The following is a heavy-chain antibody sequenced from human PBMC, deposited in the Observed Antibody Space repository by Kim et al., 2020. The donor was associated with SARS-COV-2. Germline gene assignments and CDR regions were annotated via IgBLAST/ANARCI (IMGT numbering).Heavy chain of an antibody. V-gene: IGHV3-23*01. Sequence: GSLRLSCAASGFTFSSYAMSWVRQAPGKGLEWVSAISGSGGSTYYADSVKGRFTISRDNSKNTLYLQMNSLRAEDTAVYYCAKDVAYYYGSGSYFRGQSAEYFQHWGQGTLVTVSS. J-gene: IGHJ1*01. CDR1: GFTFSSYA. CDR2: ISGSGGST. D-gene: IGHD3-10*01. CDR3: AKDVAYYYGSGSYFRGQSAEYFQH.